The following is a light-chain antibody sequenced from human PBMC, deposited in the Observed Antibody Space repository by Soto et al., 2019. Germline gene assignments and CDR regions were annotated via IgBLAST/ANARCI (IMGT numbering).Light chain of an antibody. CDR3: QQYYNTPYT. CDR2: WAS. V-gene: IGKV4-1*01. Sequence: DIVMTQSPDSLAVSLGERATINCKSSQTVLYSSNNKNYLAWYQQKPRQPPKLLIYWASTRESGVPDRFSGSGSGTDFTLTTSSLQAEDVAVYYCQQYYNTPYTFGQGTKLEIK. J-gene: IGKJ2*01. CDR1: QTVLYSSNNKNY.